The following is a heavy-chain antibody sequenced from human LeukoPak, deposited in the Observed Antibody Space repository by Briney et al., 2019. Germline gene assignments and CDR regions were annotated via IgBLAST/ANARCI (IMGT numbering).Heavy chain of an antibody. CDR3: ARDSPGGVTINYYYYYYMDV. V-gene: IGHV1-18*01. CDR2: ISASNGNT. CDR1: GYTFTRYG. Sequence: ASMKVSCKASGYTFTRYGISWVRQAPGQGLQWLGWISASNGNTDYAQKLQGRVTMTTDTSTSTAYMELRSLRSDDTAVYYCARDSPGGVTINYYYYYYMDVWGKGTTVTVSS. D-gene: IGHD4-17*01. J-gene: IGHJ6*03.